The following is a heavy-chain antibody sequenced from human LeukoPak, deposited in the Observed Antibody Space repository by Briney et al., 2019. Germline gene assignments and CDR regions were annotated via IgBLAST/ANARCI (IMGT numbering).Heavy chain of an antibody. Sequence: SETLSLTCAVYGGSFSGYYWSWIRQPPGKGLEWIGEINHSGSTNYNPSLKSRVTISVDTSKNQFSLKLSSVTAADTAVYYCATSSSGYYYLDYWGQGTLVTVSS. V-gene: IGHV4-34*01. CDR1: GGSFSGYY. CDR2: INHSGST. CDR3: ATSSSGYYYLDY. J-gene: IGHJ4*02. D-gene: IGHD3-22*01.